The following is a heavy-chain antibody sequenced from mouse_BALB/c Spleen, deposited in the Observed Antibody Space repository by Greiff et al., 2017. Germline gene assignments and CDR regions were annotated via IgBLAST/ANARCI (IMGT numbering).Heavy chain of an antibody. V-gene: IGHV14-3*02. Sequence: VQLQQSGAELVKPGASVKLSCTASGFNIKDTYMHWVKQRPEQGLEWIGRIDPANGNTKYDPKFQGKATITADTSSNTAYLQLSSLTSEDTAVYYCARYPSYYGPSWFAYWGQGTLVTVSA. CDR1: GFNIKDTY. J-gene: IGHJ3*01. CDR2: IDPANGNT. CDR3: ARYPSYYGPSWFAY. D-gene: IGHD2-1*01.